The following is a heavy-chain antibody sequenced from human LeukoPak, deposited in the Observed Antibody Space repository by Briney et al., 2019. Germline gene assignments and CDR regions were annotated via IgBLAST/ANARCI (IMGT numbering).Heavy chain of an antibody. Sequence: SETLSLTCTVSGGSISSYYWSWVRQPAGKGLEWIGRIYTSGSNNYNPSLKSRVTMSVDTSKNQFSLKLSSVTAADTAMYYCARDGLRGEGLDYWGQGTLVTVSS. CDR3: ARDGLRGEGLDY. CDR2: IYTSGSN. V-gene: IGHV4-4*07. J-gene: IGHJ4*02. D-gene: IGHD3-10*01. CDR1: GGSISSYY.